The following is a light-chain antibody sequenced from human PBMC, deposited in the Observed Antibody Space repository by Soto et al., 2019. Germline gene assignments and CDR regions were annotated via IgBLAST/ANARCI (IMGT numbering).Light chain of an antibody. CDR3: SSYTSSKTLV. V-gene: IGLV2-14*01. Sequence: QAVVTQPASVSGSPGQSITISCTGTSSDVGGYNYVSWYQQHPGKAPKLMIYDVSNRPSGVSNRFSGSKSGNTASLTISGLQDEDEADFYCSSYTSSKTLVFGGGTKLTVL. CDR2: DVS. J-gene: IGLJ2*01. CDR1: SSDVGGYNY.